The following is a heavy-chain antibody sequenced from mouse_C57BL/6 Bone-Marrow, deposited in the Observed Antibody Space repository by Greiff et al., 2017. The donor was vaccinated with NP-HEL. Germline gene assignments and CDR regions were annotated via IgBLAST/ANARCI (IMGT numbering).Heavy chain of an antibody. Sequence: EVHLVESGGGLVKPGGSLKLSCAASGFTFSSYAMSWVRQTPEKRLEWVATISDGGSYTYYPDNVKGRFTISRDNAKNNLYLQMSHLKSDDTAMYYCARGLYYYGSSSYAMDYWGQGTSVTVSS. J-gene: IGHJ4*01. D-gene: IGHD1-1*01. V-gene: IGHV5-4*01. CDR1: GFTFSSYA. CDR3: ARGLYYYGSSSYAMDY. CDR2: ISDGGSYT.